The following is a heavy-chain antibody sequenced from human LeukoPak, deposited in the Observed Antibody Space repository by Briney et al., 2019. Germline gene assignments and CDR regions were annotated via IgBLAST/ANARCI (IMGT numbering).Heavy chain of an antibody. CDR2: ISSSSIYV. CDR1: GFTFSIYS. J-gene: IGHJ4*02. CDR3: ARSIGGAFDY. V-gene: IGHV3-21*01. Sequence: GGSLRLSCAASGFTFSIYSMNWARQAPGKGLEWVSSISSSSIYVYYADSVKGRFTISRDNAENSLYLQVNSLRAEDTAVYYCARSIGGAFDYWGQGTLVTVSS. D-gene: IGHD3-10*01.